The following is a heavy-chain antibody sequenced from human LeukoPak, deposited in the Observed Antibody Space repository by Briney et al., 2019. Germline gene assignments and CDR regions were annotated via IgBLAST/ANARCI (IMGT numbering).Heavy chain of an antibody. CDR2: IRYSGST. D-gene: IGHD6-13*01. V-gene: IGHV4-39*07. CDR3: ARTTNSWDYYFDF. J-gene: IGHJ4*02. Sequence: SETLSLTCTVSGGSISSSSYYWGWIRQPPGKGLEWIGHIRYSGSTYYNPSLKSRLTLSVDTSKNQFSLKLSSVTAADTAVYYCARTTNSWDYYFDFWGQGTLVTVSS. CDR1: GGSISSSSYY.